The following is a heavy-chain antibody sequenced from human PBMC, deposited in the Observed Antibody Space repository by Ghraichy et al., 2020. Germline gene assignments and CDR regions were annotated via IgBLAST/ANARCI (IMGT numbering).Heavy chain of an antibody. CDR1: GYTFTSYG. D-gene: IGHD6-19*01. V-gene: IGHV1-18*04. CDR3: TRATGSGWFLDY. J-gene: IGHJ4*02. Sequence: ASVKVSCKASGYTFTSYGITWVRQAPGQGLEWMGWISGYNGDTNYAQNLQGRVTMTTDKPTSTAYMDLRNLRSDDTAVYYCTRATGSGWFLDYWGQGTLVTVSS. CDR2: ISGYNGDT.